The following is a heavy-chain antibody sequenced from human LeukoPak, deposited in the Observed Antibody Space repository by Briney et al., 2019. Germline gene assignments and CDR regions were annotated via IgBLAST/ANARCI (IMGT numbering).Heavy chain of an antibody. D-gene: IGHD3-10*01. Sequence: GGSLRLSCAASGFTFSTYNMNWVRQAPGKGLEWVSSISDSSNYIYYADSVKGRFTISRDNAKNSLYLQMNSLRAEDTAIYYCARALLIAVRRVRSDGFDIWGQGTMVTVSS. CDR2: ISDSSNYI. J-gene: IGHJ3*02. CDR1: GFTFSTYN. CDR3: ARALLIAVRRVRSDGFDI. V-gene: IGHV3-21*01.